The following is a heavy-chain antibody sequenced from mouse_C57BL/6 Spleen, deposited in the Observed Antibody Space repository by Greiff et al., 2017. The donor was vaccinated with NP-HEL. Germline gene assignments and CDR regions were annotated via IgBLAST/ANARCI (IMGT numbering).Heavy chain of an antibody. J-gene: IGHJ3*01. V-gene: IGHV1-7*01. Sequence: VQLVESGAELAKPGASVKLSCTASGYTFTSYWMHWVKQRPGQGLEWIGYINPSSGYTKYNQKFKDKATLTADKSSSTAYMQLSSLTYEDSAVYYCARREDYDVAWFAYWGQGTLVTVSA. CDR3: ARREDYDVAWFAY. CDR1: GYTFTSYW. CDR2: INPSSGYT. D-gene: IGHD2-4*01.